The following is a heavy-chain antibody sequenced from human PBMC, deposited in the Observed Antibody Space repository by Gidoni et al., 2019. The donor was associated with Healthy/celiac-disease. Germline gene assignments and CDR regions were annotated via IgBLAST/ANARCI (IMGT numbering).Heavy chain of an antibody. D-gene: IGHD6-19*01. Sequence: EVQLLESGGGLVQPGGSLRLSCAASGFTFSSYAMSWVRQAPGKGLGWVAAISGSGGSTYYADSVKGRFTISRDNSKNTLYLQMNSLRAEDTAVYYCAKCEQWLRATFFDYWGQGTLVTVSS. J-gene: IGHJ4*02. CDR2: ISGSGGST. CDR3: AKCEQWLRATFFDY. CDR1: GFTFSSYA. V-gene: IGHV3-23*01.